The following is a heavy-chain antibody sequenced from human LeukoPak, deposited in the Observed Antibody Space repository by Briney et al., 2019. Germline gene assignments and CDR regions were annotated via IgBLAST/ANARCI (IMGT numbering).Heavy chain of an antibody. Sequence: ASVKVSCKASGYTFTGYYIHWVRQAPGQGLEWMGRINPNSGDTNYAQKFQGRVTMTRDTSISPAYMELSRLRSDDTAVYYCTRGSACSGGNCYSDWGQGTLVTVSS. CDR1: GYTFTGYY. CDR2: INPNSGDT. D-gene: IGHD2-15*01. V-gene: IGHV1-2*06. CDR3: TRGSACSGGNCYSD. J-gene: IGHJ4*02.